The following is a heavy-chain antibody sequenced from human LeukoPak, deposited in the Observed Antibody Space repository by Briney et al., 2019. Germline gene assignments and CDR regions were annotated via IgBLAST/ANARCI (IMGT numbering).Heavy chain of an antibody. D-gene: IGHD3-22*01. CDR3: ASASPYDSSGYYYGYFQH. V-gene: IGHV3-21*01. J-gene: IGHJ1*01. CDR1: GFTFSSYS. CDR2: ISSSSSYI. Sequence: GGALRLSCAASGFTFSSYSMNWVRQAPGKGLEWVSSISSSSSYIYYAESVKGRFTISRDNAKNSMYLQMNSLRAKDTAVYYCASASPYDSSGYYYGYFQHWGQGTLVTVSS.